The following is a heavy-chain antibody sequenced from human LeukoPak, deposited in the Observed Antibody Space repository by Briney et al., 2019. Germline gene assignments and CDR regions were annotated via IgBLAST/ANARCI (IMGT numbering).Heavy chain of an antibody. CDR3: ASGYRYYYYYMDV. CDR1: GFTVSSNY. Sequence: GGSLRLSCAASGFTVSSNYMSWVRQAPGKGLEWVSVIYSGGSTYYADSVKGRFTISRDNSKNTLYLQMNSLRAEDTAVYYCASGYRYYYYYMDVWGKGTTVTVSS. J-gene: IGHJ6*03. V-gene: IGHV3-53*01. CDR2: IYSGGST. D-gene: IGHD5-18*01.